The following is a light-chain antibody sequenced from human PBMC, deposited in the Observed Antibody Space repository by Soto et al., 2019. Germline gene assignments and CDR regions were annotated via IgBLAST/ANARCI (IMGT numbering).Light chain of an antibody. J-gene: IGKJ1*01. CDR3: QQYGSSPRT. V-gene: IGKV3-20*01. Sequence: ENVVTQSPGTLSLSPGERATLSCRASQSVSSIYLAWYQQKPGQAPRLLIYDASSRATGIPDRFSGSGSGXXFTLXXIRLVPEDFAVYFCQQYGSSPRTFGQGTKVDIK. CDR2: DAS. CDR1: QSVSSIY.